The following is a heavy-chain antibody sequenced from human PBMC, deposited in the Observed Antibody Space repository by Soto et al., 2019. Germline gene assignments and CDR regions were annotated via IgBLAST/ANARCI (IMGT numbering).Heavy chain of an antibody. J-gene: IGHJ6*01. CDR2: ISGSGHNI. CDR1: GLTFSSYA. D-gene: IGHD5-12*01. Sequence: GGSLRLSCAASGLTFSSYAMSWVRQAPGKGLEWVSSISGSGHNINSADFVQGRFTISRDNSKNTLYLQMNGLRAEDSAVYYCAKNSGYYYYYAVDVWGQGTTVTVYS. V-gene: IGHV3-23*01. CDR3: AKNSGYYYYYAVDV.